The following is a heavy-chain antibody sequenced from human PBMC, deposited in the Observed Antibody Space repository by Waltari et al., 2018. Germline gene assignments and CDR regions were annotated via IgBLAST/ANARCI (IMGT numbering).Heavy chain of an antibody. CDR2: INHSGST. CDR3: ARSLRNSIADSDY. D-gene: IGHD6-6*01. CDR1: GGSFSGYY. V-gene: IGHV4-34*01. J-gene: IGHJ4*02. Sequence: QVQLQQWGAGLLKPSETLSLTCAVYGGSFSGYYWSWIRQPPGKGLEWIGEINHSGSTNYNPSLKSRVTISVDTSKNQFSLKLSSVTAADTAVYYCARSLRNSIADSDYWGQGTLVTVSS.